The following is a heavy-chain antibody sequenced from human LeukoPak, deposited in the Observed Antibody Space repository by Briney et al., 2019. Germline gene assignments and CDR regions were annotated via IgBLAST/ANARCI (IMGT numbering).Heavy chain of an antibody. J-gene: IGHJ4*02. CDR3: AKVPAAVLNSVES. Sequence: GGSLRLSCAASGFTFSSYGMPWVRQAPGKGLEWVAVIRYDGSNKYYADSVKGRFTISRDNSKNTLYLQMNSLRAEDTAVYYCAKVPAAVLNSVESWGQGTLVTVSS. V-gene: IGHV3-30*02. CDR2: IRYDGSNK. CDR1: GFTFSSYG. D-gene: IGHD2-2*01.